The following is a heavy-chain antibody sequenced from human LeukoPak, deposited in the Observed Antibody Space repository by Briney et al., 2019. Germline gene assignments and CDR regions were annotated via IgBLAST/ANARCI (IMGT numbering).Heavy chain of an antibody. CDR2: ISSSSSYI. V-gene: IGHV3-21*01. CDR1: GFPFSSYS. J-gene: IGHJ5*02. D-gene: IGHD6-6*01. Sequence: PGGALRLSCAASGFPFSSYSMNWGRQAPGKGLEWVSSISSSSSYIYYADSVKGRFTISRDNAKNSLYLQMNSLRAEDTAVYYCATESSLFSWFDPWGQGTLVTVSS. CDR3: ATESSLFSWFDP.